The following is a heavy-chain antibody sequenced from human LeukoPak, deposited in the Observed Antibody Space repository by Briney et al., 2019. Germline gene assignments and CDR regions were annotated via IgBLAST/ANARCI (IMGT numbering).Heavy chain of an antibody. CDR1: GDTFDSYN. CDR3: ARGPTSSGLDY. Sequence: SVKVSCKSSGDTFDSYNINWVRQAPGQGLEWMGRIIPMFGTTDFAQKFQGRITITTDESTSTGYMELTSLTSEDTAVYYCARGPTSSGLDYWGQGTLVTVSS. D-gene: IGHD6-19*01. V-gene: IGHV1-69*05. CDR2: IIPMFGTT. J-gene: IGHJ4*02.